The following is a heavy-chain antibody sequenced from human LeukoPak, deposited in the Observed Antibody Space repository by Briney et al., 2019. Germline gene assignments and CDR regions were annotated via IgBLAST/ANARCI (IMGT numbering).Heavy chain of an antibody. V-gene: IGHV1-2*02. D-gene: IGHD4-17*01. CDR2: INPNSGGT. CDR1: GYTFTGYY. CDR3: ARGGGMTTVTKSWFDP. Sequence: ASVKVSCKASGYTFTGYYMHWVRQAPGQGLEWMGWINPNSGGTNYAQKFQGRVTMTRDTSISTAHMELSRLRSDDTAVYYCARGGGMTTVTKSWFDPWGQGTLVTVSS. J-gene: IGHJ5*02.